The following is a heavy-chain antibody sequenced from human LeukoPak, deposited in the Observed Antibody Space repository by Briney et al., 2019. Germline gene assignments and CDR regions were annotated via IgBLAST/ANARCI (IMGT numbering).Heavy chain of an antibody. V-gene: IGHV4-39*07. CDR1: GGSVSNSSYF. CDR2: IYYSGST. CDR3: ARMSNSSPIIDY. Sequence: SETLSLTCTVSGGSVSNSSYFWGWIRQPPGKGLEWIGSIYYSGSTNYNPSLKSRLTISVDTAKNQFSLKLKSVTATDTAVYYCARMSNSSPIIDYWGQGTLVTVSS. J-gene: IGHJ4*02. D-gene: IGHD6-13*01.